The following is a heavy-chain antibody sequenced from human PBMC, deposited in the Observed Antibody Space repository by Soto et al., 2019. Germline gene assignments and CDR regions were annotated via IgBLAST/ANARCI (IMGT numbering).Heavy chain of an antibody. CDR3: ASDWRLVAY. Sequence: GGSVRLSCAASGVTFSSDWMSWVRQAPGKGLEWVANIKQDGSEKNYVDSVKGRFTISRDNAKNSLYLQMNSLRAEDTAVYYCASDWRLVAYWGQGTLVTVSS. CDR2: IKQDGSEK. D-gene: IGHD6-25*01. V-gene: IGHV3-7*01. J-gene: IGHJ4*01. CDR1: GVTFSSDW.